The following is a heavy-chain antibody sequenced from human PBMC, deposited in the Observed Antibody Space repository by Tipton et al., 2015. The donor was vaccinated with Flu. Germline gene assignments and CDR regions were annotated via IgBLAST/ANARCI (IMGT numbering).Heavy chain of an antibody. Sequence: VQLVQSGAEVKKPGSSVKVSSKASGGTFSSNAISWVRQAPGQGLEWMGGIIPICGTANYAQKFQGRVTITADESTSTAYMELSSLRSEDTAVYYCAGYSSSLTYFDYWGQGTLVTVSS. V-gene: IGHV1-69*01. D-gene: IGHD6-6*01. CDR3: AGYSSSLTYFDY. CDR1: GGTFSSNA. J-gene: IGHJ4*02. CDR2: IIPICGTA.